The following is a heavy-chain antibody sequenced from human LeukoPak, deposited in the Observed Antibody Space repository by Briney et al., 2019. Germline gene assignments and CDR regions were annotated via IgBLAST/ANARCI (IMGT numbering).Heavy chain of an antibody. CDR2: INSGGVTT. J-gene: IGHJ4*02. CDR3: AKGIGGAVFGVGAV. Sequence: GGSLRLSCAASGFTFTTYAMNWVRQAPGKGLEWVSGINSGGVTTYYADSVKGRFTISRDNSKNTLSLQMNSLTVEDTAVYYCAKGIGGAVFGVGAVWGQGALVIVSS. V-gene: IGHV3-23*01. D-gene: IGHD3-3*01. CDR1: GFTFTTYA.